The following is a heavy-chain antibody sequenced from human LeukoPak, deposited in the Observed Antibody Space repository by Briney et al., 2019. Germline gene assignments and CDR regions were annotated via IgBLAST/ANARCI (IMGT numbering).Heavy chain of an antibody. CDR3: VFGVGAVGTQKGLYFYN. CDR2: IIPIFGTA. J-gene: IGHJ4*02. V-gene: IGHV1-69*05. CDR1: GGTFSSYA. D-gene: IGHD6-13*01. Sequence: ASVKVSCKASGGTFSSYAISWVRQAPGQGLEWMGGIIPIFGTANYAQKFQGRVTITTDESTSTAYMELSSLRSEDTAVYYCVFGVGAVGTQKGLYFYNWGRETRSTVSP.